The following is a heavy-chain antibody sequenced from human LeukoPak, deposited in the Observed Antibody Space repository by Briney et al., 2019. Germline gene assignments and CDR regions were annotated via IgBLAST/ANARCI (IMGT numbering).Heavy chain of an antibody. CDR1: GFTVSSNY. D-gene: IGHD3-3*01. J-gene: IGHJ4*02. CDR3: ARANDFWSGYRDY. V-gene: IGHV3-53*01. Sequence: GGSLRLSCAASGFTVSSNYMSWVRQAPGKGLEWVSLIYSGGSTYYAESVKGRFTISRDNSKNTLYLQMNSLRAEDTAVYYCARANDFWSGYRDYWGQGTLVTVSS. CDR2: IYSGGST.